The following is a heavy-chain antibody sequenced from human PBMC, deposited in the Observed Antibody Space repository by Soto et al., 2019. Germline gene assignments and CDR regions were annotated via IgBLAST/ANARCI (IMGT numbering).Heavy chain of an antibody. CDR2: IYYSGST. Sequence: QVQLQESGPGLVKPSQTLSLTCTVSGGSISSGGYYWSWIRQHPGKGLEWIGYIYYSGSTYYNPSIKSRVTISVDTSKNQFSLKLSSVTAADTAVYYCARAPRYCSGGSCYYVDYWGQGTLVTVSS. V-gene: IGHV4-31*03. CDR1: GGSISSGGYY. D-gene: IGHD2-15*01. CDR3: ARAPRYCSGGSCYYVDY. J-gene: IGHJ4*02.